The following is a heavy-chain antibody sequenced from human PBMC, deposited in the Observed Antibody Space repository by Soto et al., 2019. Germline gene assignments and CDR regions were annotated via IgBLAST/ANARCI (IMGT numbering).Heavy chain of an antibody. J-gene: IGHJ4*02. CDR2: LNPDTGKT. CDR1: GYIFTGYD. CDR3: ARGLPDY. Sequence: QVQLVQSGAEVRKPGASVKVSCKASGYIFTGYDINWVRQTARHGLEGMGWLNPDTGKTGYAQRFQGRVTMSRNTSISKAYMELSSLTSEDTAIYYCARGLPDYWGQGTLVTVSS. V-gene: IGHV1-8*01.